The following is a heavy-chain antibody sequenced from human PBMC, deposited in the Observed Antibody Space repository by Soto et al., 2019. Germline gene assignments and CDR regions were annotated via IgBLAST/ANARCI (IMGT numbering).Heavy chain of an antibody. V-gene: IGHV4-59*08. J-gene: IGHJ4*02. D-gene: IGHD1-26*01. CDR3: ARRYGGNLDY. Sequence: PSETLSLTCTLCGRSISSYYWSWIRQPPGKGLEWIGYIYYSGSTNYNPSLKGRVTISVDTSKNQFSLKLSSVTAADTAVYYCARRYGGNLDYWGQGTLVTVSS. CDR2: IYYSGST. CDR1: GRSISSYY.